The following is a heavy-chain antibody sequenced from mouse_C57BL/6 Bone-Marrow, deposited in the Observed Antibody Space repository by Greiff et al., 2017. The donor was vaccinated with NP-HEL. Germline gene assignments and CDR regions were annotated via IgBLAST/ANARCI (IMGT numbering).Heavy chain of an antibody. CDR1: GYTFTSYW. V-gene: IGHV1-64*01. CDR2: IHPNSGST. D-gene: IGHD2-3*01. Sequence: VQLQQPGAELVKPGASVKLSCKASGYTFTSYWMHWVKQRPGQGLEWIGMIHPNSGSTNYNEKYKSNATLTVDKSPSTAYMQLSSLTSEDSAVYYCARFRWLLYYYAMDYWGQGTSVTVSS. J-gene: IGHJ4*01. CDR3: ARFRWLLYYYAMDY.